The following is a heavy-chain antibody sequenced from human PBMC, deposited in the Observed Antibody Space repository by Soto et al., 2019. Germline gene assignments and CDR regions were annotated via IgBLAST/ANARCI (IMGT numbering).Heavy chain of an antibody. CDR3: ASGRYDYSRLKGRNWFDP. D-gene: IGHD3-16*01. J-gene: IGHJ5*02. Sequence: IMCHTRSVAGGYIISGGCCWSRKNQHPGKGLEWIGYIYYSGSTYYNPSLKSRVTISVDTSKNQFSLKLSSVTAADTAVYYCASGRYDYSRLKGRNWFDPWGQGTLVTVSS. V-gene: IGHV4-31*02. CDR1: GGYIISGGCC. CDR2: IYYSGST.